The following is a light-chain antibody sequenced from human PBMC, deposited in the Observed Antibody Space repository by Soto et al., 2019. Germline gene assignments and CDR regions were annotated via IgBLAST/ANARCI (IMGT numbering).Light chain of an antibody. V-gene: IGLV1-44*01. J-gene: IGLJ3*02. CDR3: AAWDDSLNGWV. Sequence: QSVLTQPPSASGTPGQRVTLSCSGISSNIGSNTVNWYQQLPGTAPKLLSYSNNQRPSGVPDRFSGSKSGTSASLAISGLQSEDEADYYCAAWDDSLNGWVFGGGTKLTVL. CDR1: SSNIGSNT. CDR2: SNN.